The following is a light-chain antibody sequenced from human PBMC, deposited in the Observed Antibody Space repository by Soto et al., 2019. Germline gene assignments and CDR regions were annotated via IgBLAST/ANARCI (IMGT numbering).Light chain of an antibody. CDR2: GAS. Sequence: EIVMTQSPATLSVSPGERATLSCRASQSVSSNLAWYQQKAGQAPRLLINGASTRATGIPARFSGSGSGTEFTLTISSLQSEDFAVYYCQQYNNWPPMYTFGQGTKPEIK. V-gene: IGKV3-15*01. CDR3: QQYNNWPPMYT. CDR1: QSVSSN. J-gene: IGKJ2*01.